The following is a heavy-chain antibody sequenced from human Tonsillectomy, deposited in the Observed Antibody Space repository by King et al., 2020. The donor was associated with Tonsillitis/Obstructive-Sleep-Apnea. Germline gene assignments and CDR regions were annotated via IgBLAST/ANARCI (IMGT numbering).Heavy chain of an antibody. CDR3: ARLLSGLEYYDFWSGLNFLSWFDP. D-gene: IGHD3-3*01. V-gene: IGHV4-39*01. CDR2: IYYSWST. Sequence: LQLQESGPGLVKPSETLSLTCTVSGGSISSSSYYWGWIRQPPGKGLEWIGRIYYSWSTYYNPSLKSRVTISVDTSKNQSSLKLSSVIAADTAVYYFARLLSGLEYYDFWSGLNFLSWFDPWGQGTLVTVSS. J-gene: IGHJ5*02. CDR1: GGSISSSSYY.